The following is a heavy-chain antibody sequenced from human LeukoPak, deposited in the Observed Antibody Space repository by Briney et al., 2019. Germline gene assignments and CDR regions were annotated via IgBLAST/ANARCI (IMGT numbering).Heavy chain of an antibody. J-gene: IGHJ3*02. CDR1: DYTFTSYG. CDR3: ARAACSGGSCYFPDAFDI. Sequence: ASVNVSCKASDYTFTSYGISWVRQAPGQGLEWMGCISAYNGNTNYAQKLQGRVTMTTDTSTSTAYMELSSLRSEDTAVYYCARAACSGGSCYFPDAFDIWGQGTMVTVSS. CDR2: ISAYNGNT. V-gene: IGHV1-18*01. D-gene: IGHD2-15*01.